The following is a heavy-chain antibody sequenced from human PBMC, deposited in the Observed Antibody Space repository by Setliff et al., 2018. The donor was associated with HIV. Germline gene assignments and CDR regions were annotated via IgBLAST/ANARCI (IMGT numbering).Heavy chain of an antibody. Sequence: PGESLKISCAASGFSFSDYYMNWIRQAPGKGLEWVSYISSSGSNRYYADSMEGRFTISRDNAKDSLYLQMNSLRAEDTAVYYCAREGSTYYYYYYMDVWGKGTTVTVSS. CDR2: ISSSGSNR. J-gene: IGHJ6*03. CDR3: AREGSTYYYYYYMDV. CDR1: GFSFSDYY. V-gene: IGHV3-11*04.